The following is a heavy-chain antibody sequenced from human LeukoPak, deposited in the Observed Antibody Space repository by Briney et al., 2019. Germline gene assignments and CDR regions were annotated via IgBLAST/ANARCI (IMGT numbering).Heavy chain of an antibody. CDR2: VYYSGIT. Sequence: SETLSLTCTVSGGSISSYYWSWIRQPPGKGLGWIGYVYYSGITNYNPSLKSRVTISVDTSKNQFSLKLSSVTAADTAVYYCARNLNYYDSSGPGVWGQGTLVTVSS. D-gene: IGHD3-22*01. CDR1: GGSISSYY. CDR3: ARNLNYYDSSGPGV. J-gene: IGHJ4*02. V-gene: IGHV4-59*12.